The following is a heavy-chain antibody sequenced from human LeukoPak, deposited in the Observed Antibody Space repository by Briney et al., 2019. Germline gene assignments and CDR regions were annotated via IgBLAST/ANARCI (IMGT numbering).Heavy chain of an antibody. CDR2: IYYSGST. CDR3: ARVVVVPAAIGYYYYYMDV. J-gene: IGHJ6*03. D-gene: IGHD2-2*01. V-gene: IGHV4-39*07. CDR1: GGSISSSSYY. Sequence: SETLSLTRTVSGGSISSSSYYWGWIRQPPRNGLEWIGSIYYSGSTNYNPSLKSRVTISVDTSKNQFSLKLSSVTAADTAVYYCARVVVVPAAIGYYYYYMDVWGKGTTVTVSS.